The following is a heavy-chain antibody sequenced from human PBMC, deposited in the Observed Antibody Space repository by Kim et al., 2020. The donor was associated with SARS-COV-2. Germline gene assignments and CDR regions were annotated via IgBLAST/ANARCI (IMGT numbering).Heavy chain of an antibody. Sequence: GGSLRLSCAASGFTFSSYAMHWVRQAPGKGLEWVAVISYDRSNKYYADSLKGRFAISRDNSKNTLYLQMNSLRAEDTAVYFCARPYSGSYYSWFDPWGQGTLVTVSS. CDR2: ISYDRSNK. V-gene: IGHV3-30*09. D-gene: IGHD1-26*01. CDR3: ARPYSGSYYSWFDP. CDR1: GFTFSSYA. J-gene: IGHJ5*02.